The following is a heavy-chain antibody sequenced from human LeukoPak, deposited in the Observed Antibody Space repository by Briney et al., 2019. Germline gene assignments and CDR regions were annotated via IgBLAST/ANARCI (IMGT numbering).Heavy chain of an antibody. J-gene: IGHJ4*02. Sequence: PSETLSLTCAVYGGSFSGYYWSWIRKPPGKGLEWIGEINHSGSTNYDPSLKSRVTISVDTSKNQFSLKLRSVTAADTAVYYCARVGDHLSFDYWGQGTLVTVSS. CDR2: INHSGST. D-gene: IGHD2-21*02. CDR1: GGSFSGYY. V-gene: IGHV4-34*01. CDR3: ARVGDHLSFDY.